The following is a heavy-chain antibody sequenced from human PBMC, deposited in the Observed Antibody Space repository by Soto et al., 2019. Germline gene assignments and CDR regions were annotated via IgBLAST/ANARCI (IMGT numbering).Heavy chain of an antibody. D-gene: IGHD3-9*01. CDR1: GFTFSNAW. Sequence: EVQLVESGGGLVKPGGSLRLSCAASGFTFSNAWMSWVRQAPGKGLEWVGRIKSKTDGGTTDYAAPVKGRFTISRDDSXNTQYLQMNSLKTEDTAVYYCTTGCDILTGYSFDYWGQGTLVTVSS. V-gene: IGHV3-15*01. J-gene: IGHJ4*02. CDR2: IKSKTDGGTT. CDR3: TTGCDILTGYSFDY.